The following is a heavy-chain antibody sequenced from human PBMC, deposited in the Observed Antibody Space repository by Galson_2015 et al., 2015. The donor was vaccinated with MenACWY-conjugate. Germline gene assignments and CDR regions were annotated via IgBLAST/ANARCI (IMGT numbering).Heavy chain of an antibody. CDR3: ARDNNWSFDS. Sequence: SLRLSCAASGFTFNNYWMHWVRQPPGKGLEWISYIKADGSFSNYADSVKGRFTISTDNAKNMVYLQMDGLGDEDTAVYSCARDNNWSFDSWGQGTLSPCPQ. J-gene: IGHJ4*02. CDR1: GFTFNNYW. V-gene: IGHV3-74*01. D-gene: IGHD1-1*01. CDR2: IKADGSFS.